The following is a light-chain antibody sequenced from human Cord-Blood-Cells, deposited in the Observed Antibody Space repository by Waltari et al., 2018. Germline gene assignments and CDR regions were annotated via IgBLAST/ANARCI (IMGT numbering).Light chain of an antibody. J-gene: IGKJ4*01. V-gene: IGKV3-11*01. Sequence: EIVLTQSLATLSLSPGDRATLSCRASQSVSSYLAWYQQKPGQAPRLLIYDASNRATGIPARFSGSGSGTDFTLTISSLEPEDFAVYYCQQRSNWPLTFGGGTKVEIK. CDR2: DAS. CDR1: QSVSSY. CDR3: QQRSNWPLT.